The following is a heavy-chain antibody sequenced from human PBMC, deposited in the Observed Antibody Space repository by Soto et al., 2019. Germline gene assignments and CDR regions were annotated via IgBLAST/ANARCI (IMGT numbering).Heavy chain of an antibody. Sequence: QVQLQLSGPGLVTPSQTLSLTCAISGDSVSSNSAGWNWIRQTPSRGLEWLGRTYYRSKWYFNYAVSAESRITINPDTSNNQFPLQLSSATPDDTAVYYCARGSWDDVSGHYYMDVWGKGTTVTVSS. V-gene: IGHV6-1*01. CDR3: ARGSWDDVSGHYYMDV. CDR1: GDSVSSNSAG. D-gene: IGHD1-1*01. CDR2: TYYRSKWYF. J-gene: IGHJ6*03.